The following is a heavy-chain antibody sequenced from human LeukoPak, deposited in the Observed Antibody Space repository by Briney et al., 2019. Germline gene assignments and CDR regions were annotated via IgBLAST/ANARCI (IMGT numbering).Heavy chain of an antibody. CDR2: ISGSGGST. D-gene: IGHD3-3*01. J-gene: IGHJ4*02. CDR3: VKGGQRYDFWRFDY. V-gene: IGHV3-23*01. CDR1: GFTFSIYA. Sequence: GGSLRLSCAASGFTFSIYAMSWVRQAPGKGLEWVSSISGSGGSTYFADSVKGRFSISRDNSKSTLFLQMNSLRDEETAVYYCVKGGQRYDFWRFDYWGQGTVVTVSS.